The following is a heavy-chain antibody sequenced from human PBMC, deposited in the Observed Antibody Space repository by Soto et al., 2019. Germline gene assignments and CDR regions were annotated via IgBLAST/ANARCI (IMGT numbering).Heavy chain of an antibody. J-gene: IGHJ4*02. D-gene: IGHD1-1*01. CDR1: GFTLRTYP. CDR3: ARDPLRGSPDYFDH. V-gene: IGHV3-30*04. CDR2: LSFDGKVK. Sequence: QVRLVESGGGVVQPGGSLRLSCAASGFTLRTYPMHWLRQTPGKGLEWLTVLSFDGKVKHYADSVGVRFTISRDISENTLYLQMNSLRGEDTAVYYCARDPLRGSPDYFDHWGQGTLVTVSS.